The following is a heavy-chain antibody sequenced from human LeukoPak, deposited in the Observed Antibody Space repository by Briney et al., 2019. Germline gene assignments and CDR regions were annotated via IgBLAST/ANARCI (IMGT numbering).Heavy chain of an antibody. V-gene: IGHV1-18*01. CDR2: ISTYNGNT. Sequence: ASVKVSCKASGFTFTSHDYNWVRQAPGQGLEWMGWISTYNGNTNYAQTLQGRVTMTTDTSTSTAYMELRSLRFDDTAVYYCARDPRRDMGPTNWFDPWGQGTLVTVSS. CDR3: ARDPRRDMGPTNWFDP. D-gene: IGHD2-21*02. J-gene: IGHJ5*02. CDR1: GFTFTSHD.